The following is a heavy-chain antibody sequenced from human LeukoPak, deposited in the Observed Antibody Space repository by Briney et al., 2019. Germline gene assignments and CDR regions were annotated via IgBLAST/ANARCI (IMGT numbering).Heavy chain of an antibody. CDR2: ISSDGNDK. Sequence: GGSLRLSCVASGVTFRSYGMHCVRQAPGKGLEWVALISSDGNDKMYGDSVKGRFTISRDDSKSTLYLQMNSLRVEDTAVYYCTTKVIRGNSGDDYDDWGQGTLVTVSS. CDR1: GVTFRSYG. CDR3: TTKVIRGNSGDDYDD. J-gene: IGHJ4*02. D-gene: IGHD5-12*01. V-gene: IGHV3-30*03.